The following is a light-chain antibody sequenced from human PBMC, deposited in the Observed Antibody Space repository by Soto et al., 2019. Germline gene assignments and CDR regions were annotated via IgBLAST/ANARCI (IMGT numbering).Light chain of an antibody. CDR2: NIF. CDR3: MQVTQFPYT. J-gene: IGKJ2*01. V-gene: IGKV2-24*01. Sequence: DVVMTQTPLSSPVTLGQPASISCRTSQGFVHSDGHTYLSWLQQRPGQPPRRLIYNIFNRFAGVPDRFSGSGAGTDFTLKISRVEAEDVGVYYCMQVTQFPYTFGQGTKLEIK. CDR1: QGFVHSDGHTY.